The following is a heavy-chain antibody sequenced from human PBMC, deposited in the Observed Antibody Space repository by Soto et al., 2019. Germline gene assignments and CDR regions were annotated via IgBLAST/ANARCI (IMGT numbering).Heavy chain of an antibody. D-gene: IGHD1-26*01. J-gene: IGHJ4*02. V-gene: IGHV3-30*18. Sequence: GGSLRLSCAASGFTFSSYGMHWVRQAPGKGLEWVAVISYDGSNKYYADSVKGRFTISRDNSKNTLYLQMNSLRAEDTAVYYCAKGPIVGATGSIGYWGQGTLVTVSS. CDR3: AKGPIVGATGSIGY. CDR2: ISYDGSNK. CDR1: GFTFSSYG.